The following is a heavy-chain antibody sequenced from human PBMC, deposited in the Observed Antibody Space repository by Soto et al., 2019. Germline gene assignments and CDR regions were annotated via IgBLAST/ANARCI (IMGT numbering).Heavy chain of an antibody. J-gene: IGHJ5*02. Sequence: QLQLQESGPGLVKPSETLSLTCTVSGGSISSSSYYWGWIRQPPGKGLEWIGSIYYSGSTYYNPSLKSRVTISVDTSKNQCSLKLSSVTAADTAVYYCARLFEHWFDPWGQGTLVTVSS. CDR1: GGSISSSSYY. CDR3: ARLFEHWFDP. D-gene: IGHD3-10*02. V-gene: IGHV4-39*01. CDR2: IYYSGST.